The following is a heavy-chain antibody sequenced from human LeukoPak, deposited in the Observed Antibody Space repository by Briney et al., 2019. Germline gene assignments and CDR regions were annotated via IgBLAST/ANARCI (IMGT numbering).Heavy chain of an antibody. J-gene: IGHJ3*02. CDR1: GFTFSSYR. Sequence: GESLRLSCVASGFTFSSYRMNWVRQGPGKGLEWISSISSFSSHIYYADSVRGRFTISRDNAKNSLSLQMNSLRDGDTAIYYCATRSMSANDALDIWGQGTMVTVSS. D-gene: IGHD3-3*01. CDR2: ISSFSSHI. V-gene: IGHV3-21*06. CDR3: ATRSMSANDALDI.